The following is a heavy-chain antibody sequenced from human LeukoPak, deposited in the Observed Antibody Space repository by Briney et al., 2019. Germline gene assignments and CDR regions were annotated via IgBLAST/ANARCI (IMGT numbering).Heavy chain of an antibody. CDR1: GDSIRSCY. CDR3: ARRVANWGSYYYYGMDV. CDR2: IYSSGST. D-gene: IGHD7-27*01. V-gene: IGHV4-59*08. Sequence: SETLSLTCTVSGDSIRSCYWTWIRQPPGNGLEWIGYIYSSGSTNYNPSLKSRVTISVDTSKNQFSLKLSSVTAADTAVYYCARRVANWGSYYYYGMDVWGQGTTVTVSS. J-gene: IGHJ6*02.